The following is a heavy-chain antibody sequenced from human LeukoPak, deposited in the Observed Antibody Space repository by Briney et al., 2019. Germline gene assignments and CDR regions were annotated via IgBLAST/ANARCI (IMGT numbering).Heavy chain of an antibody. CDR1: GGSISSYY. Sequence: KPSETLSLTRTVSGGSISSYYWSWIRQPAGKGLEWIGRICTSGSTNYNPSLKSRVTMSVDTSKNQFSLKLSSVTAAGTAVYYCARDASGEWELLVDYWGQGTLVTVSS. V-gene: IGHV4-4*07. J-gene: IGHJ4*02. CDR2: ICTSGST. D-gene: IGHD1-26*01. CDR3: ARDASGEWELLVDY.